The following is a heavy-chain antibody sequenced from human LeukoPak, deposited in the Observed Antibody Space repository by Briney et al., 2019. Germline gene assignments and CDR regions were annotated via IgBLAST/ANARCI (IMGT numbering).Heavy chain of an antibody. Sequence: GGSLRLSCSASGFTFSSYAMHWVRQAPGMGLEWLSAISGSGGNTYYADSVKGRFTISRDNSQNTLSLQMNSLRAEDTAVYYCAKRGSGWYEFDYWGQGTLVTVSS. J-gene: IGHJ4*02. CDR1: GFTFSSYA. V-gene: IGHV3-23*01. D-gene: IGHD6-19*01. CDR3: AKRGSGWYEFDY. CDR2: ISGSGGNT.